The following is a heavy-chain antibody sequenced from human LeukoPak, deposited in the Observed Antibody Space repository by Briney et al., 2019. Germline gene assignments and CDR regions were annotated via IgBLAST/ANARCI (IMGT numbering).Heavy chain of an antibody. D-gene: IGHD3-3*01. CDR1: GFTFSSYA. V-gene: IGHV3-30-3*01. J-gene: IGHJ6*02. CDR3: ARDPVLRFLEWLPYPYGMDV. CDR2: ISYEGSNK. Sequence: AGGSLRLSCAASGFTFSSYAMHWVRQAPGKGLEWVAVISYEGSNKYYADSVKGRFTISRDNSKNTLYLQMNSLRAEDTAVYYCARDPVLRFLEWLPYPYGMDVWGQGTTVTVSS.